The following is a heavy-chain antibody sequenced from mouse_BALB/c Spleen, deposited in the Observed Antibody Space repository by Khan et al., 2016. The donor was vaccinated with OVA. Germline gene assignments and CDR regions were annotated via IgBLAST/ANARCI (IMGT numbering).Heavy chain of an antibody. J-gene: IGHJ4*01. V-gene: IGHV9-3-1*01. Sequence: QIQLVQSGPELMKPGETVKISCKASGYTFTNNGMNWVKQNPGKGLKWMGWIKTYTGKPKYVADFKGRFAFSLETSAPTTYLQINNLKNEDAATYCCGRVGYAGTMDYWGQGTSVTVSS. CDR3: GRVGYAGTMDY. CDR2: IKTYTGKP. D-gene: IGHD2-14*01. CDR1: GYTFTNNG.